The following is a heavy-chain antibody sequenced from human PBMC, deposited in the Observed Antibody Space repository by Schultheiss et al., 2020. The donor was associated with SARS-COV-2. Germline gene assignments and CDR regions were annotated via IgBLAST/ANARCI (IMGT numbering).Heavy chain of an antibody. CDR3: AREVAAAETPYFQH. CDR2: IYYSGST. D-gene: IGHD6-13*01. V-gene: IGHV4-30-4*08. J-gene: IGHJ1*01. Sequence: SQTLSLTCTVYGGSFSGYYWSWIRQPPGKGLEWIGHIYYSGSTYYNPSLKSRVTISVDTSKNQFSLKLSSVTAADTAVYYCAREVAAAETPYFQHWGQGTLVTVSS. CDR1: GGSFSGYY.